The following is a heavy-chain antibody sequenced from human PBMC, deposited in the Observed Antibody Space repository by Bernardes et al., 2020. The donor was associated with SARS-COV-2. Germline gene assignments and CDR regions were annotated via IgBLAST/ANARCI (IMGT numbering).Heavy chain of an antibody. D-gene: IGHD2-2*01. V-gene: IGHV4-59*08. CDR3: ARSQLPYEIRNYGMDV. CDR1: GGSISSYY. CDR2: IYYSGST. J-gene: IGHJ6*02. Sequence: LSLTCTVSGGSISSYYWSWIRQPPGKGLEWIGYIYYSGSTNYNPSLKSRVTISVDTSKNQFSLKLSSVTAADTAVYYCARSQLPYEIRNYGMDVWGQGTTVTVSS.